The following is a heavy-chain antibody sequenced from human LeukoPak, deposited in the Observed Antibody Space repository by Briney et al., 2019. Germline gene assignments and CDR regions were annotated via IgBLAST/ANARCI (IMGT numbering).Heavy chain of an antibody. D-gene: IGHD3-22*01. CDR1: GYTFTSYG. CDR3: ARDSGYYDSSGCDE. J-gene: IGHJ4*02. CDR2: ISAYNGNT. Sequence: ASVKVSCKASGYTFTSYGISWVRQAPGQGLEWMGWISAYNGNTNYAQKLQGRVTMTTDTSTSTAYMELRSLRSDDTAVYYCARDSGYYDSSGCDEWGQGTLVTVSS. V-gene: IGHV1-18*01.